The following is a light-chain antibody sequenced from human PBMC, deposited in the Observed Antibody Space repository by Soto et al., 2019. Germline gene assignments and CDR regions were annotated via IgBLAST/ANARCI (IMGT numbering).Light chain of an antibody. Sequence: VLTQSPGTLSVSPGEGATLSCRASHSVSSRYLAWYQQKPGQAPRLVIYGTSNRATGIPDRFSGSESGTDFTLTISRLEPEDFAVYYCQQYGSSPYTFGQGTKLEIK. V-gene: IGKV3-20*01. J-gene: IGKJ2*01. CDR3: QQYGSSPYT. CDR1: HSVSSRY. CDR2: GTS.